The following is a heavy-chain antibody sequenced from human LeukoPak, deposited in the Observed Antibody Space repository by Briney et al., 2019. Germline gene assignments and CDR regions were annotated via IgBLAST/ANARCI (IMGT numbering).Heavy chain of an antibody. CDR3: ARDGIQLWFDN. CDR2: INHSGST. CDR1: GGSFSGYY. Sequence: SETLSLTCAVYGGSFSGYYWSWIRQPPGKGLEWIGEINHSGSTNYNPSLKSRVTISVDTSKNQFSLKLSSVTAADTAVYYCARDGIQLWFDNWGQGTLVTVSS. J-gene: IGHJ4*02. D-gene: IGHD5-18*01. V-gene: IGHV4-34*01.